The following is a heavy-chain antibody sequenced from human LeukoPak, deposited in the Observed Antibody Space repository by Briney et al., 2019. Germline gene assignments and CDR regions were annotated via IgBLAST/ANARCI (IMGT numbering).Heavy chain of an antibody. CDR3: ATRIVGTPDYLDY. V-gene: IGHV3-7*01. CDR2: INRDGSDK. J-gene: IGHJ4*02. Sequence: GGSLRLSCAASGLTFSTYWMSWVRQAPGKGLEWVANINRDGSDKYYLDSVKGRITISRDNAKNSLYLQMNSLRAEDTAVYYCATRIVGTPDYLDYWGQGSLVTVSS. CDR1: GLTFSTYW. D-gene: IGHD1-26*01.